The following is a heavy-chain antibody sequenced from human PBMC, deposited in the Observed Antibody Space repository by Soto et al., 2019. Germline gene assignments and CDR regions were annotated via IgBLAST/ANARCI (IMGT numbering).Heavy chain of an antibody. CDR3: ARSGSSNYDFWSGYKY. D-gene: IGHD3-3*01. CDR1: GGTFSSYA. V-gene: IGHV1-69*13. J-gene: IGHJ4*02. CDR2: IIPIFGTA. Sequence: SVKVSCKASGGTFSSYAISWVRQAPGQGLEWMGGIIPIFGTANYAQKFQGRVTITADESTSTAYMELSSLRSEDTAVYYCARSGSSNYDFWSGYKYWGQGTLVTVSS.